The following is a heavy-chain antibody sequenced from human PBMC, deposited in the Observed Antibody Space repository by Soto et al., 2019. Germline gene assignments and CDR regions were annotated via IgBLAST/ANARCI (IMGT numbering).Heavy chain of an antibody. CDR1: GFTFSRYS. J-gene: IGHJ4*02. CDR3: ARDDFNSSSGPLDY. Sequence: GGSLRLSCAASGFTFSRYSLNWVRQAPGKGPEWVSGISSDFTYTSYADSVKGRFTISRDNAKNSLFLQMNSLRVEDTAVYFCARDDFNSSSGPLDYWGQGTLVTVSA. CDR2: ISSDFTYT. D-gene: IGHD6-13*01. V-gene: IGHV3-21*01.